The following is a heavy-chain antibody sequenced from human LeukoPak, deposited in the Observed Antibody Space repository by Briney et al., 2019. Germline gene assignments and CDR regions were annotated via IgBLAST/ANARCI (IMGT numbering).Heavy chain of an antibody. J-gene: IGHJ4*02. V-gene: IGHV1-46*01. D-gene: IGHD6-19*01. Sequence: ASVKVSCKASGYTFTSYYMHWVRQAPGQGLEWMGIINPSGGSTNYAQKFQGRVTMTRDTSTSTVYMELSSLRSEDTAVYYCARFAVHRRIAVDGQFGLDYWGLGTLVTVSS. CDR1: GYTFTSYY. CDR3: ARFAVHRRIAVDGQFGLDY. CDR2: INPSGGST.